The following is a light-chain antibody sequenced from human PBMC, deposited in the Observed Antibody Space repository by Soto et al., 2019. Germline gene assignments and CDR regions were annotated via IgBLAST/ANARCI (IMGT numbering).Light chain of an antibody. CDR1: TSNIGSNS. CDR3: AAWDDSLSGPV. V-gene: IGLV1-47*02. J-gene: IGLJ3*02. CDR2: NDN. Sequence: QSVLTQPPSASGTPGQRVTISCSGSTSNIGSNSVYWYQQLPGTAPKLLIYNDNKRPAGVPDRFSGSKSGTSASLAISGLRSEDEAGYFCAAWDDSLSGPVFGGGTKLTVL.